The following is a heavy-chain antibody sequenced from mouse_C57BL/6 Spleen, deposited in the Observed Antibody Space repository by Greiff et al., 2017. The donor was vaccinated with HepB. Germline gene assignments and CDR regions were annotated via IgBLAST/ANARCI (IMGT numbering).Heavy chain of an antibody. Sequence: VQLQQSGAELAKPGASVKLSCKASGYTFTSYWMHWVKQRPGQGLEWIGYINPSSGYTKYNQKFKDKATFTADKSSRTAYMQLSSLTYEDSAVYYCARTLGYGSSWGYFDVWGTGTTVTVSS. CDR1: GYTFTSYW. D-gene: IGHD1-1*01. V-gene: IGHV1-7*01. CDR3: ARTLGYGSSWGYFDV. J-gene: IGHJ1*03. CDR2: INPSSGYT.